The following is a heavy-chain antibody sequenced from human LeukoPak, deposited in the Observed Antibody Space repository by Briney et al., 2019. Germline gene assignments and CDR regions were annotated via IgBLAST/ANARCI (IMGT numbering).Heavy chain of an antibody. CDR1: GFTFSSYG. Sequence: QTGGSLRLSCAASGFTFSSYGMHWVRQAPAKGLEWVAFIRYDGSNKYYADSVKGRFTISRDNSKNTLYLQMNSLIAEDTAVYYCAKDSGIAYDYWGQGTLVTVSS. J-gene: IGHJ4*02. CDR2: IRYDGSNK. CDR3: AKDSGIAYDY. V-gene: IGHV3-30*02. D-gene: IGHD6-13*01.